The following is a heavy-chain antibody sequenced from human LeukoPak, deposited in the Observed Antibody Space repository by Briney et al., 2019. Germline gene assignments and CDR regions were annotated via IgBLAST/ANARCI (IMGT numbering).Heavy chain of an antibody. CDR1: GFTFSSFQ. V-gene: IGHV3-48*03. CDR3: AKRGVVIRVILVGFHKEAYYFDS. Sequence: QAGGSLRLSCAASGFTFSSFQMTWVRQAPGKGLEWVSYIGGGDSQIFYADSVKGRFTISRDNAKNTLYLQMNSLRAEDTAVYFCAKRGVVIRVILVGFHKEAYYFDSWGQGVLVTVSS. CDR2: IGGGDSQI. D-gene: IGHD3-22*01. J-gene: IGHJ4*02.